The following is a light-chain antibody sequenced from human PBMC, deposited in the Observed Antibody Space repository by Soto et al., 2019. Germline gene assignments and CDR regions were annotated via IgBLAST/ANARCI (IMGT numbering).Light chain of an antibody. J-gene: IGLJ1*01. CDR1: KNDIGVYDF. Sequence: QSVLTQPPSASGSPGQSVTISCTGTKNDIGVYDFVSWYQHHPGKAPRLIIYEVVRRPSGVPDRFSGSESGNTASLTVSGLQAADEADYFCKSYAGSNTYVFGSGTKVTVL. V-gene: IGLV2-8*01. CDR3: KSYAGSNTYV. CDR2: EVV.